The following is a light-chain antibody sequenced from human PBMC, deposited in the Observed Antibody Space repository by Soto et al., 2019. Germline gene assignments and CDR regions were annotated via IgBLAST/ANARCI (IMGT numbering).Light chain of an antibody. CDR1: QSITRN. V-gene: IGKV3-20*01. CDR2: GAS. CDR3: QQYGSSPQT. J-gene: IGKJ1*01. Sequence: EIMMTQSPATLSVSPGERATLSCRASQSITRNLAWYQQSPGQAPRLLMYGASSRATGIPDRFSGSGSGTDFTLTISRLEPEDFAVYYCQQYGSSPQTFGQGTKVDIK.